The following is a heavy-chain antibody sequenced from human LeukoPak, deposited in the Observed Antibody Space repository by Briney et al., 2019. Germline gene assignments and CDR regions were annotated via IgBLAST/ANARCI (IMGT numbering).Heavy chain of an antibody. CDR2: IIPIFGIA. D-gene: IGHD2-21*01. J-gene: IGHJ4*02. CDR3: ARWLGADCGGDCYDY. Sequence: SVKVSCKSSGGTFSSYAINWVRQAPGQGLEWMGRIIPIFGIANYAQKFQGRVTITADKSTSTAYMELSSLRSEDTAVYYCARWLGADCGGDCYDYWGQGTLVTVSS. CDR1: GGTFSSYA. V-gene: IGHV1-69*04.